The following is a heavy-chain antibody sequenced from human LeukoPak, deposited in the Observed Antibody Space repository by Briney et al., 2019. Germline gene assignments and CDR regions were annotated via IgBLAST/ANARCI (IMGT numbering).Heavy chain of an antibody. D-gene: IGHD2-21*02. Sequence: PGGSLRLSCAASGFTFTNYALHWVRQAPGKGLEWAAVISYDGTNKYYADSVKGRFTISRDNSKNTLSLQMNSLRAEDTALYYCARGFVLGAAKNYFDYWGQGTLVTVSS. V-gene: IGHV3-30-3*01. CDR2: ISYDGTNK. CDR3: ARGFVLGAAKNYFDY. J-gene: IGHJ4*02. CDR1: GFTFTNYA.